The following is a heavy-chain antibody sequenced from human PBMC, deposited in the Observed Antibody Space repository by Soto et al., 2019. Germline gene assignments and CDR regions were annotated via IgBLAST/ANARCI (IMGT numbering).Heavy chain of an antibody. CDR1: GFTFSDYA. V-gene: IGHV3-30*18. D-gene: IGHD6-19*01. CDR2: VSHDGRNT. Sequence: VQLVESGGGVVQPGRSQRLSCAASGFTFSDYAMHWVRQAPGKGLEWVAVVSHDGRNTHYADSVKGRFTISRDSSKNTVSVKMTSLRAEDTAVYYCAKGGRQWLVTSDFNYWGQGALVTVSS. CDR3: AKGGRQWLVTSDFNY. J-gene: IGHJ4*02.